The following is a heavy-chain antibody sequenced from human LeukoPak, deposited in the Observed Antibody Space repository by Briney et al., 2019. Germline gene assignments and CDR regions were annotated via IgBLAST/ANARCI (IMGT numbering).Heavy chain of an antibody. CDR1: GYTFTDYY. V-gene: IGHV1-2*02. Sequence: ASVKVSCKASGYTFTDYYIHWVRPAPGQGLEWMGWINPNSGDTKSAQKLQGRLTMTRDTSITTAYMDLSRLTSDDTAVYYCTRDDRVGARDFDYWGQGTLVTVSS. CDR3: TRDDRVGARDFDY. CDR2: INPNSGDT. D-gene: IGHD1-26*01. J-gene: IGHJ4*02.